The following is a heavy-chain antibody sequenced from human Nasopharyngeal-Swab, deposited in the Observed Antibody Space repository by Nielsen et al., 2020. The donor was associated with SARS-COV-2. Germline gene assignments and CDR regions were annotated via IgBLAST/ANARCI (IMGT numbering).Heavy chain of an antibody. D-gene: IGHD4-17*01. J-gene: IGHJ6*02. CDR1: GFTYW. V-gene: IGHV3-7*01. Sequence: LKISCAASGFTYWMNWVRQAPGKGLEWVGNIGQDGGGKKYVDSVKGRFTISRDNAKNSLYLQMNSLRAEDTAVYYCASGGYGDYDAYYYGMDVWGQGTTVTVSS. CDR2: IGQDGGGK. CDR3: ASGGYGDYDAYYYGMDV.